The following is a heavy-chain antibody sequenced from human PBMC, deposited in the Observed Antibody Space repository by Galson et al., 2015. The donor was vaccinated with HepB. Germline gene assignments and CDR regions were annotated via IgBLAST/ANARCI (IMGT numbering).Heavy chain of an antibody. CDR3: ARVGDYDIWRDVLNYGMDV. V-gene: IGHV1-18*04. D-gene: IGHD3-3*01. J-gene: IGHJ6*02. Sequence: SVKVSCKASGYTFTSYGISWVRQAPGQGLEWMGWISPYKGNTNYAQKLQGRVIMTTDTSTSTAYMEMRSLRSDDTAVYYCARVGDYDIWRDVLNYGMDVWGQGTTVTVSS. CDR1: GYTFTSYG. CDR2: ISPYKGNT.